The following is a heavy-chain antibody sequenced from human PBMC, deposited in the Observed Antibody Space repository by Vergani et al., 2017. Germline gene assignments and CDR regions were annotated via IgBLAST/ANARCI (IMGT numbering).Heavy chain of an antibody. Sequence: EVQLVESGGGLVQPGRSLRLSCAVSGFTFDDYAMHWVRQAPGKGLEWVSGISWNSGSIGYADSVKGRFTISRDNAKNSLYLQMNSLRAEDTAVYYCARDGVRGCSGGSCYSVMDYWGQGTLVTVSS. CDR2: ISWNSGSI. J-gene: IGHJ4*02. CDR1: GFTFDDYA. V-gene: IGHV3-9*01. CDR3: ARDGVRGCSGGSCYSVMDY. D-gene: IGHD2-15*01.